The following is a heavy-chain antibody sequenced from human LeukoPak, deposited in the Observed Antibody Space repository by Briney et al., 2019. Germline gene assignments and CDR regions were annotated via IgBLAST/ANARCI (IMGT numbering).Heavy chain of an antibody. D-gene: IGHD6-13*01. CDR3: ARVGRQQLDWYFDL. CDR2: ISAYNGNT. Sequence: GSVKVSCKASGYTFTSYGISWVRQAPGQGLEWMGWISAYNGNTNYAQKLQGRVTMTTDTSTSTAYMELRSLRSDDTAVYYCARVGRQQLDWYFDLWGRGTLVTVSS. V-gene: IGHV1-18*01. CDR1: GYTFTSYG. J-gene: IGHJ2*01.